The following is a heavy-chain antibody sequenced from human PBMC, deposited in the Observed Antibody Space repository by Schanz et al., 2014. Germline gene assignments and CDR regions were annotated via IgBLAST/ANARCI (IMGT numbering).Heavy chain of an antibody. CDR1: TFTFSSDW. J-gene: IGHJ2*01. CDR2: INTGSNYI. D-gene: IGHD1-26*01. Sequence: EVQLAESGGGLVQPGGSLRLSCAASTFTFSSDWMSWVRQAPGKGLEWISFINTGSNYINYADSVKGRFTISRDNTKNSLFLQLNSLRADDTAVYYCARNRGSGGQNWYFDLWGRGTLVTVSS. V-gene: IGHV3-21*04. CDR3: ARNRGSGGQNWYFDL.